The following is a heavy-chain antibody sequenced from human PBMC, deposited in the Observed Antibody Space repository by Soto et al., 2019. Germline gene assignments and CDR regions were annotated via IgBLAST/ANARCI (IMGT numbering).Heavy chain of an antibody. Sequence: QVQLQESGPGLVKPSGTLSLTCAVSGGSISSSNWWSWVRQPPGKGLEWIGEIYHSGSTNYNPSRKSRVTLSVDKSKNQFSLKLSSVTAAATAVYYCARVVGGYYYGMDVWGQGTTVTVSS. CDR1: GGSISSSNW. CDR2: IYHSGST. V-gene: IGHV4-4*02. J-gene: IGHJ6*02. D-gene: IGHD2-2*01. CDR3: ARVVGGYYYGMDV.